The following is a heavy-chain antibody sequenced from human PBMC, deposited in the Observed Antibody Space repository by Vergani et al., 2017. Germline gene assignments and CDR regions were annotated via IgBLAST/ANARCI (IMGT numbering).Heavy chain of an antibody. CDR3: ARRYSSGWYELGFDY. Sequence: QLQLQESGPGLVKPSETLSLTCTVSGGSISSNSYYWGWIRQPPGKGLEWIGSIYYSGSTYYNPSLKIRVTISVDTSKNQFSLKLSSVTAADTAVYYCARRYSSGWYELGFDYWGQGTLVTVSS. J-gene: IGHJ4*02. D-gene: IGHD6-19*01. CDR1: GGSISSNSYY. CDR2: IYYSGST. V-gene: IGHV4-39*07.